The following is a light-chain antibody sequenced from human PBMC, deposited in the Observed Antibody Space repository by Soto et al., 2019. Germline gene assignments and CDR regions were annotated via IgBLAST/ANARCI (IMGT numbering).Light chain of an antibody. CDR3: QQRRNWPPLT. J-gene: IGKJ4*01. CDR2: DAS. CDR1: QSISTY. V-gene: IGKV3-11*01. Sequence: EVGMTQSPSTLSLSPGERATLSCTASQSISTYLTWYQHKPGQAPRLLIYDASRRAPGIPARFSGSGSGTDFTLTISSLEPEDFAVYYCQQRRNWPPLTFGGGTKVDIK.